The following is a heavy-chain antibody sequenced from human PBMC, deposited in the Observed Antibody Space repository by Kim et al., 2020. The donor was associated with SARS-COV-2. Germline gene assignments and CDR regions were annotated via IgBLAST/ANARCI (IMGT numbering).Heavy chain of an antibody. CDR2: SYYGGST. V-gene: IGHV4-59*01. J-gene: IGHJ5*02. CDR3: ARGSHGNRGNWFDP. CDR1: GGSISSYY. Sequence: SETLSLTCTVSGGSISSYYWSWIRQPPGKGLEWIAYSYYGGSTNYNPSLKSRVTISVDTSKNQFSLKLRSVTAADTAVYYCARGSHGNRGNWFDPWGQGTLGTVSS.